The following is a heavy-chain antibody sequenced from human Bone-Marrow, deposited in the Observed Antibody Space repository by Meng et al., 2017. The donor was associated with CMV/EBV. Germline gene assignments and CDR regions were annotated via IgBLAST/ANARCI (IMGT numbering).Heavy chain of an antibody. CDR3: ARAGSIVVVPAAMNY. D-gene: IGHD2-2*01. J-gene: IGHJ4*02. V-gene: IGHV3-30-3*01. Sequence: GESLKISCAASGFTFSSYAMSWVRQAPGKGLEWVAVISYDGSNKYYADSVKGRFTISRDNSKNTLYLQMNSPRAEDTAVYYCARAGSIVVVPAAMNYWGQGTLVTVSS. CDR2: ISYDGSNK. CDR1: GFTFSSYA.